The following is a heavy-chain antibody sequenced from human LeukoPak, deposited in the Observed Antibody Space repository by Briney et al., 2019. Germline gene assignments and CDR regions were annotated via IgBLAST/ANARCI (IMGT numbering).Heavy chain of an antibody. J-gene: IGHJ3*02. Sequence: GGSLRLSCAASGLTFSSHAMSWVRQAPGKGLEWVSTISGSRGSTYYADSVKGRFTISRDNSKNTLYLQINSLRAEDTAVYYCATLARYAFDIWGQGTMVTVSS. V-gene: IGHV3-23*01. CDR3: ATLARYAFDI. CDR1: GLTFSSHA. D-gene: IGHD5-12*01. CDR2: ISGSRGST.